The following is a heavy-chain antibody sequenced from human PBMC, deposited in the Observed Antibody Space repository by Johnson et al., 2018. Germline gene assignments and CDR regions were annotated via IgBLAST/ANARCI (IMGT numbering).Heavy chain of an antibody. Sequence: QVQLVESGPGLVKPSETLSLTCTVSGGSISGFSWTWIRQPPGKGLEWLGYIFHTGRPTYNPSPKSRITMSVDTSNTQFPLTLTSVTAADSAVYFCARVGRGEDSYGMDVWGQGTTIIVSS. CDR1: GGSISGFS. V-gene: IGHV4-59*01. CDR2: IFHTGRP. D-gene: IGHD3-10*01. J-gene: IGHJ6*02. CDR3: ARVGRGEDSYGMDV.